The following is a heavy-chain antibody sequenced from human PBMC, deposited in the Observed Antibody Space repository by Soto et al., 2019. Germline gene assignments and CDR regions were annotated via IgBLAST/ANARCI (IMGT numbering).Heavy chain of an antibody. CDR1: GGSISSYY. Sequence: SETLSLTCTVSGGSISSYYLSWIRQPPGKGLEWIGYIYYSGSTNYNPSLKSRVTISVDTSKNQFSLKLSSVTAADTAVYYCARVIGHYDSSGYYFGWFDPWGQGTLVTVSS. J-gene: IGHJ5*02. D-gene: IGHD3-22*01. CDR2: IYYSGST. V-gene: IGHV4-59*01. CDR3: ARVIGHYDSSGYYFGWFDP.